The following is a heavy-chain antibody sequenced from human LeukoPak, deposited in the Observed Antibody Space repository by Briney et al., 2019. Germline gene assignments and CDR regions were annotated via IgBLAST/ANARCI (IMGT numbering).Heavy chain of an antibody. CDR2: ISGHNGKT. Sequence: ASMKVSCKTSGYIFTSHGINWVRQAPGQGLEWMGWISGHNGKTDYGQKLQDRFTMTTDTSTSTVYMELRSLGSDDTAVYFCARSAFNKYYSDYWGQGTLVTVSA. CDR3: ARSAFNKYYSDY. V-gene: IGHV1-18*01. J-gene: IGHJ4*02. CDR1: GYIFTSHG.